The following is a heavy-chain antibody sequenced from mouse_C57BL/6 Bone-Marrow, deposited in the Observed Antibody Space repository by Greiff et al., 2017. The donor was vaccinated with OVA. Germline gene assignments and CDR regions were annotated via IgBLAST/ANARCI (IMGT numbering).Heavy chain of an antibody. J-gene: IGHJ3*01. Sequence: EVNLVESGGGLVKPGGSLKLSCAASGFTFSSYAMSWVRQTPEKRLEWVATISDGGSYTYYPDNVKGRFTISRDNAKNNLYLQMSHLKSEDTAMYYCARAPQAAWFAYWGQGTLVTVSA. D-gene: IGHD3-2*02. V-gene: IGHV5-4*03. CDR3: ARAPQAAWFAY. CDR1: GFTFSSYA. CDR2: ISDGGSYT.